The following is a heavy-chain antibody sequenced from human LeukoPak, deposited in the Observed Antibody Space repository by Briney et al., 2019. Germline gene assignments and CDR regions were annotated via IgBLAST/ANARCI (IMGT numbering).Heavy chain of an antibody. CDR1: GGSLSSYY. Sequence: SETLSLTCTVSGGSLSSYYWSWIRQPPGKGLEWIGYIYYSGSTNYNPSLKSRVTISIDTSKNQFSLKLSSVTAADTAVYYCASQYSSSFGWFDPWGQGTLVTVSS. V-gene: IGHV4-59*08. J-gene: IGHJ5*02. D-gene: IGHD6-6*01. CDR2: IYYSGST. CDR3: ASQYSSSFGWFDP.